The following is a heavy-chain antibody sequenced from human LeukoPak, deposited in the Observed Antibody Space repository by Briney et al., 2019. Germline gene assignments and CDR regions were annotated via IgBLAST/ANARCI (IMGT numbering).Heavy chain of an antibody. V-gene: IGHV4-38-2*01. CDR3: ARQTGDSSGYYYKDYFDY. CDR2: IYYSGRT. D-gene: IGHD3-22*01. J-gene: IGHJ4*02. Sequence: SETLSLTCAVSGYSISNGYYWAWIRQPPGKGLKWIGSIYYSGRTSYNPSLKSRVTISVDTSRNQFSLKLSSVTAADTAVYYCARQTGDSSGYYYKDYFDYWGQGTLVTVSS. CDR1: GYSISNGYY.